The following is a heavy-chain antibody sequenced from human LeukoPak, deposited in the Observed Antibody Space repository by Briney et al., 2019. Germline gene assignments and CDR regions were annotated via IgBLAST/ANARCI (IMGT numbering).Heavy chain of an antibody. CDR2: IRYDGSNK. CDR1: GFTFSSYG. CDR3: GKDWVIVGATTGFDY. Sequence: GGSLRLSCAASGFTFSSYGMHWVRQAPGKGLEWVAFIRYDGSNKYYADSVKGRFTISRDNSKNTLYLQMNSLRAEDTAVYYCGKDWVIVGATTGFDYWGQGTLVTVSS. D-gene: IGHD1-26*01. J-gene: IGHJ4*02. V-gene: IGHV3-30*02.